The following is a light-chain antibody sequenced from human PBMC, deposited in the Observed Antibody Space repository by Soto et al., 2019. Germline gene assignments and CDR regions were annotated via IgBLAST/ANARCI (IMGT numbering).Light chain of an antibody. CDR1: QSISDS. Sequence: DIQMTQSPPTLSASVGDRVTITCRASQSISDSLAWYQQKPGKAPKLLIYKASSLESGVPSRFSGSGSGTEFILTISSLQPDDFATYYCQQYNSYWTFGQGTKVDVK. CDR2: KAS. CDR3: QQYNSYWT. J-gene: IGKJ1*01. V-gene: IGKV1-5*03.